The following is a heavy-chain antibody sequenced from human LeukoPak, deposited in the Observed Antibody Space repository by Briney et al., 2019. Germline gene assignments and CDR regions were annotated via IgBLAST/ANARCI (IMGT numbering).Heavy chain of an antibody. V-gene: IGHV4-39*07. Sequence: SETLSLTCTVSGDSISTSNSYWGWIRQPPGKGLEWIGSMYYSGSTNYNPSLKSRVTMSVDTSKNQFSLKLSSVTAADTAVYYCASSYGDYVGGGAFDIWGQGTMVTVSS. J-gene: IGHJ3*02. CDR1: GDSISTSNSY. CDR2: MYYSGST. CDR3: ASSYGDYVGGGAFDI. D-gene: IGHD4-17*01.